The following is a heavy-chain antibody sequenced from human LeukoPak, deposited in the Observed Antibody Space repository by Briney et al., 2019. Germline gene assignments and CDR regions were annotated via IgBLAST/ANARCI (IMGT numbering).Heavy chain of an antibody. V-gene: IGHV3-21*01. D-gene: IGHD2-2*01. CDR2: ISSNSNYI. J-gene: IGHJ3*02. Sequence: GGSLRLSCAASGFTFSSYSMNWVRQAPGKGLEWVSSISSNSNYIYYADSVKGRFTISRDNAKNSLYLQMNSLRAEDTAVYYCAREPSLNAFDIWGQGTMVTVSS. CDR3: AREPSLNAFDI. CDR1: GFTFSSYS.